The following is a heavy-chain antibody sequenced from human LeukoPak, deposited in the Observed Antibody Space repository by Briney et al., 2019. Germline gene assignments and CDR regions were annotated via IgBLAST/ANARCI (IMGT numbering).Heavy chain of an antibody. J-gene: IGHJ4*02. CDR1: GGSISSYY. Sequence: SETLSLTCTVSGGSISSYYWSWIRQPPGKGLEWIGYIYYSGSTNYNPSFKSRVTISVDTSKNLFSLKLSSVTAADTAVYYCARRGGGTYSSSWEYYFDYWGKGTLVTVSS. CDR3: ARRGGGTYSSSWEYYFDY. V-gene: IGHV4-59*01. D-gene: IGHD6-13*01. CDR2: IYYSGST.